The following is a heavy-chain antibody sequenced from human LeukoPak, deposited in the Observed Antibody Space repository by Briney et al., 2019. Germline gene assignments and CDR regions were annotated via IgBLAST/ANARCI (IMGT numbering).Heavy chain of an antibody. J-gene: IGHJ4*02. CDR3: AREGYSGYADY. Sequence: GGSLRLSCAASGFIFSNYSMNWVRQAPGKGLEWVSYISSSSSYTNYADSVKGRFTISRDNAKNSLYLQMNSLRAEDTAVYYCAREGYSGYADYWGQGTLVTVSS. CDR2: ISSSSSYT. D-gene: IGHD5-12*01. V-gene: IGHV3-21*05. CDR1: GFIFSNYS.